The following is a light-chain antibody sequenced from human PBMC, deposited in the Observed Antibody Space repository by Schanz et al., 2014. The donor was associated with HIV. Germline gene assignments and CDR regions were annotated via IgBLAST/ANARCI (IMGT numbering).Light chain of an antibody. Sequence: QSALTQPASVSGSPGQSITISCSGTSSDIGGSDYVSWYQQHPGRAPKVLIYDVRDRPSGVSNRFSGSKSGNTASLTISGLQAEDEADYYCCSYAGRCLFGGGTKLTVL. V-gene: IGLV2-14*03. J-gene: IGLJ2*01. CDR2: DVR. CDR3: CSYAGRCL. CDR1: SSDIGGSDY.